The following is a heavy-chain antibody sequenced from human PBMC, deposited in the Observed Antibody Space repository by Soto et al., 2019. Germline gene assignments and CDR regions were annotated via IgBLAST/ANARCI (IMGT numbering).Heavy chain of an antibody. Sequence: QLQLQESGSGLVKPSQTLSLTCAVSGGSISSGGYSWSWIRQPPGKGLEWIGYIYHSGSTYYNPSLQRRVTISVDRSKNQFSLKLSSVTAADTAVYYCARWWMYATRFDPRGHGTLVTVSS. CDR3: ARWWMYATRFDP. CDR2: IYHSGST. D-gene: IGHD2-8*01. J-gene: IGHJ5*02. V-gene: IGHV4-30-2*01. CDR1: GGSISSGGYS.